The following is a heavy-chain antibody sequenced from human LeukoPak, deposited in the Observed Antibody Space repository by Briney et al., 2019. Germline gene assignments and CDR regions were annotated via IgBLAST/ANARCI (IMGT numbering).Heavy chain of an antibody. Sequence: SSETLSLTCTVSGGSISSGGYYWSWIRQHPGKGLEWIGYIYYSGSTYYNPSLKSRVTISVATSKNQFSLKLSSVTAADTAVYYCARGLVPTGVDYWGQGTLVTVPS. D-gene: IGHD1-14*01. V-gene: IGHV4-31*03. CDR2: IYYSGST. J-gene: IGHJ4*02. CDR1: GGSISSGGYY. CDR3: ARGLVPTGVDY.